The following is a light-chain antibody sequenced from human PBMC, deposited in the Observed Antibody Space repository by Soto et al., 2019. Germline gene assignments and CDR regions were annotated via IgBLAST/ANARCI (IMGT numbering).Light chain of an antibody. Sequence: EIVLTQSPATLSLSPVERATLSCRASQSVSSYLAWYQQKPGQAPRLLIYDAPNRATGIPARFSGSGSGTDFTLTISSLEPEDFAVYYCQQRINWPLTFGGGTKVDIK. J-gene: IGKJ4*01. V-gene: IGKV3-11*01. CDR1: QSVSSY. CDR3: QQRINWPLT. CDR2: DAP.